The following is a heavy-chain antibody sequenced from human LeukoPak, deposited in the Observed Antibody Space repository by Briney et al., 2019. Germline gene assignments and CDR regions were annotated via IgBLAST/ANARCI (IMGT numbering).Heavy chain of an antibody. CDR3: ARGERGYSYGWGYYFDY. CDR2: ISSSSSYI. V-gene: IGHV3-21*01. CDR1: GFTFSSYS. Sequence: PGGSLRLSCAASGFTFSSYSMNWVRQAPGKGLEWVSSISSSSSYIYYADSVKGRFTISRDNAKNSLYLQMNSLRAEDTAVYYCARGERGYSYGWGYYFDYWGQGTLVTVSS. D-gene: IGHD5-18*01. J-gene: IGHJ4*02.